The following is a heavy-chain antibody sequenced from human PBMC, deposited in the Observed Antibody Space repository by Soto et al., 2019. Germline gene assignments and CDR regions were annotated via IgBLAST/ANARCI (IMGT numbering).Heavy chain of an antibody. Sequence: GGSLRLSCAASGFTFSSYSMNWVRQAPGKGLEWVSYISSSSSTIYYADSVKGRFTISRDNAKNSLYLQMNSLRDEDTAVYYCARSSSPAYYYDSSGYYYDWGQGTLVTVSS. CDR1: GFTFSSYS. CDR3: ARSSSPAYYYDSSGYYYD. D-gene: IGHD3-22*01. V-gene: IGHV3-48*02. J-gene: IGHJ4*02. CDR2: ISSSSSTI.